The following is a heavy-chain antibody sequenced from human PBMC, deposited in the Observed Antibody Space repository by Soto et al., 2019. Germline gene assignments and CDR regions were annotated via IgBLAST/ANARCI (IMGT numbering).Heavy chain of an antibody. Sequence: GESLKISCKGSGYSFPTYWISWVRQMPGKGLEWMGIIYPSDSDTRYSPSFQGRVTISADTSSDTAYLEWSSLKASDSAIYYCARSHGTYHWFDPWGQGTQVTVSA. J-gene: IGHJ5*02. CDR3: ARSHGTYHWFDP. CDR2: IYPSDSDT. CDR1: GYSFPTYW. D-gene: IGHD2-2*01. V-gene: IGHV5-51*01.